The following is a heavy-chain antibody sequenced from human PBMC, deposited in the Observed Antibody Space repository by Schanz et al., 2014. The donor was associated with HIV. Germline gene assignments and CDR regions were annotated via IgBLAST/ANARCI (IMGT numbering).Heavy chain of an antibody. CDR2: ISGTGGST. D-gene: IGHD6-19*01. CDR3: AKTSYGWYFDY. CDR1: GFTFSTYA. J-gene: IGHJ4*02. V-gene: IGHV3-23*01. Sequence: EGQLLESGGALVQPGGSLRLSCAASGFTFSTYAMSWVRQAPEKGLEWVSSISGTGGSTYYADSVKGRFTISRDNSKNTLSLQMNGLRAEDTAIYYCAKTSYGWYFDYWGQGTLVTVSS.